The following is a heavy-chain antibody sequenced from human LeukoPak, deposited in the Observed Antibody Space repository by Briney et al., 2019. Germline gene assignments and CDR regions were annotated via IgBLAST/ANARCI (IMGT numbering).Heavy chain of an antibody. CDR1: GYTFTGYY. CDR3: ARSFGITGTRILYY. V-gene: IGHV1-2*06. CDR2: INPNSGGT. D-gene: IGHD1-7*01. Sequence: ASVKVSCKASGYTFTGYYMHWVRQAPGQGLEWMGRINPNSGGTNYAQKFQGRVTMTRDTSTSTVYMELSSLRSEDTAVYYCARSFGITGTRILYYWGQGTLVTVSS. J-gene: IGHJ4*02.